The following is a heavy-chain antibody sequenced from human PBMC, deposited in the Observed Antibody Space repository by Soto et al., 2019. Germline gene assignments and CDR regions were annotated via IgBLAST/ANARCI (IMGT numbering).Heavy chain of an antibody. CDR3: AREETQYYFDY. Sequence: QVQLVESGGGVVQPGRSLRLSCAASGFTFSSYAMHWVRQAPGKGLEWGAVISYDGSNKYYADSVKGRFTISRDNSKNTLYLQMNSLRAEDTAVYYCAREETQYYFDYWGQGTLVTVSS. CDR1: GFTFSSYA. J-gene: IGHJ4*02. CDR2: ISYDGSNK. V-gene: IGHV3-30-3*01.